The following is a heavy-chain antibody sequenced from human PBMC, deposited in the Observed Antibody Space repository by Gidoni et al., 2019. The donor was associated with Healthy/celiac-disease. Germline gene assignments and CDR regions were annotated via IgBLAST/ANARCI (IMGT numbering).Heavy chain of an antibody. CDR2: IDPSDSYT. D-gene: IGHD6-13*01. J-gene: IGHJ5*02. CDR3: ARLHPIAAAGRGWFDP. CDR1: GYSFTSSW. V-gene: IGHV5-10-1*03. Sequence: EVQLVQSGAEVKKPGESLRISCKGSGYSFTSSWISWVRQMPGKGLEWMGRIDPSDSYTNYSPSFQGHVTISADKSISTAYLQWSSLKASDTAMYYCARLHPIAAAGRGWFDPWGQGTLVTVSS.